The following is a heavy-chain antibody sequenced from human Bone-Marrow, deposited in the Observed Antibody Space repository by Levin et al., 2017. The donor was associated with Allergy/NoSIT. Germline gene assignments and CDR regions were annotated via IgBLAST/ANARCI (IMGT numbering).Heavy chain of an antibody. CDR2: IYYSGNT. CDR1: GGSMKTYY. V-gene: IGHV4-59*01. Sequence: SETLSLTCTVSGGSMKTYYWTWIRQPPGKGLEWIGYIYYSGNTNYNPSLKSRVTISVDTSKDQFSLELTSVTPADTAVYYCARGTITFGGVIVSGPWGQGTLVTVSS. CDR3: ARGTITFGGVIVSGP. D-gene: IGHD3-16*02. J-gene: IGHJ5*02.